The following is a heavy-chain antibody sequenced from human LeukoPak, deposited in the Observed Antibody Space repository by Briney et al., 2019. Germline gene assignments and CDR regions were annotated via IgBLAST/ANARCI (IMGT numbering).Heavy chain of an antibody. D-gene: IGHD6-19*01. CDR2: INWNGGST. J-gene: IGHJ5*02. CDR1: GFTFDDYG. Sequence: PGGSLRLSCAASGFTFDDYGMSWVRQAPGKGLEWVSGINWNGGSTGYADSVKGRFTISRDNAKNSLYLQMNSLRAEDTALYYCARDRSIAVAGHNWFDPGGQGTLVTVSS. CDR3: ARDRSIAVAGHNWFDP. V-gene: IGHV3-20*04.